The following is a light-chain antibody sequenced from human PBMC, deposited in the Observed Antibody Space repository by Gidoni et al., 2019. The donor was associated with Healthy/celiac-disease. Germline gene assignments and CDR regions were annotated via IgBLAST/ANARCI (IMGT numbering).Light chain of an antibody. J-gene: IGKJ1*01. CDR1: HSVSSY. V-gene: IGKV3-11*01. CDR3: QQRSNWPLWT. CDR2: DAS. Sequence: EMVMKQSPATLSLSPGERATLSFRASHSVSSYLALYQQKPGQAPRLLIYDASNRASGIPARFSVSGSGTDFTLTISSLEPEDFAVYYCQQRSNWPLWTFGQGTKVEIK.